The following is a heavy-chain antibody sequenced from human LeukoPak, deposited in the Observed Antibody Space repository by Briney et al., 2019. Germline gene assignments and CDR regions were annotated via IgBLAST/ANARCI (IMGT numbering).Heavy chain of an antibody. CDR3: AREDIVLGMDV. J-gene: IGHJ6*02. CDR2: IYYSGST. Sequence: SETLSLTCTVSGGSISSGDYYWSWIRQPPGKGLEWIGYIYYSGSTYYNPSLKSRVTISVDTSKNQFSLKLSSVTAADTAVYYCAREDIVLGMDVWGQGTTVTVS. CDR1: GGSISSGDYY. D-gene: IGHD2-8*02. V-gene: IGHV4-30-4*01.